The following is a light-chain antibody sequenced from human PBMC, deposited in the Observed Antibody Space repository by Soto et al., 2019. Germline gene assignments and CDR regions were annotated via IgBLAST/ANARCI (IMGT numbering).Light chain of an antibody. CDR1: SSDVGSYNL. V-gene: IGLV2-23*01. Sequence: QSALTQPASVSGSPGQSITISCTGTSSDVGSYNLVSWYQHHPGIAPKLIIYEGSKRPSGVSNRFSGSKSGNMASLTISGLQAEDEADYYCCSYAGGSTLVFGGGTKLTVL. CDR3: CSYAGGSTLV. J-gene: IGLJ2*01. CDR2: EGS.